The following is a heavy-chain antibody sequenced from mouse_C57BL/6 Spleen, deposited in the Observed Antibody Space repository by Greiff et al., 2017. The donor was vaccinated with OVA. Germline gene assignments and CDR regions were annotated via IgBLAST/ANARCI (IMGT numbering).Heavy chain of an antibody. CDR1: GFTFSDYY. V-gene: IGHV5-16*01. J-gene: IGHJ4*01. D-gene: IGHD2-3*01. Sequence: EVQLVESEGGLVQPGSSMKLSCTASGFTFSDYYMAWVRQVPEKGLEWVANINYDGSSTYYLDSLKSRFIILRDNAKNILYLQMSSLKSEDTATYYCARSDGYYAMDYWGQGTSVTVSS. CDR2: INYDGSST. CDR3: ARSDGYYAMDY.